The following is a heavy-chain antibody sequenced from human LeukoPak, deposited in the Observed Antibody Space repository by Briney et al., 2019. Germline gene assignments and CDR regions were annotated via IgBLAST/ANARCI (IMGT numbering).Heavy chain of an antibody. Sequence: SETLSLTCSVSDGSINSYYWNWIRRPPGKGLEWIGYIYYNGNTNYSPSLKSRVTMSVDTSKNLFSLKVSSVTAADTAVYYCARGRSNYYGMDVWGHGTTVTVSS. V-gene: IGHV4-59*01. CDR2: IYYNGNT. J-gene: IGHJ6*02. CDR3: ARGRSNYYGMDV. CDR1: DGSINSYY. D-gene: IGHD1-26*01.